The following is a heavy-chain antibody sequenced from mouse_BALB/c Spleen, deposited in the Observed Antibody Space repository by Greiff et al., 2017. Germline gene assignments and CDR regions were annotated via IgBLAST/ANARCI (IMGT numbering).Heavy chain of an antibody. V-gene: IGHV1-9*01. CDR1: GYTFSSYW. CDR2: ILPGSGST. CDR3: ARGGELGAY. J-gene: IGHJ3*01. D-gene: IGHD4-1*01. Sequence: VQLQQSGAELMKPGASVKISCKATGYTFSSYWIEWVKQRPGHGLEWIGEILPGSGSTNYNEKFKGKATFTADTSSNTAYMQLSSLTSEDSAVYYCARGGELGAYWGQGTLVTVSA.